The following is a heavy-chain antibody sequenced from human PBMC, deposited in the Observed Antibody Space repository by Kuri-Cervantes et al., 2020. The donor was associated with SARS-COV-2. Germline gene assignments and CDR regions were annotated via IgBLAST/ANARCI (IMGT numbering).Heavy chain of an antibody. J-gene: IGHJ3*02. CDR2: ISIGTSAT. D-gene: IGHD2-15*01. CDR3: AKGDLAFCTGGGCYSRAFDI. CDR1: GFTFSTYA. V-gene: IGHV3-23*01. Sequence: GESLKIFCAASGFTFSTYAMTWVRQAPGKGLEWVSTISIGTSATSYADSVKGRFTISRDNNKNTLLLQLNSLRAEDTAVYYCAKGDLAFCTGGGCYSRAFDIWGQGTMVTVSS.